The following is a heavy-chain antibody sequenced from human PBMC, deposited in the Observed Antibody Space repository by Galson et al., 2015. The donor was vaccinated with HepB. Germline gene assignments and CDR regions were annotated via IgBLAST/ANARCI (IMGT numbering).Heavy chain of an antibody. J-gene: IGHJ6*02. D-gene: IGHD6-19*01. CDR2: INHSGST. V-gene: IGHV4-34*01. CDR3: ARAPVYSSGWAWGYYYYGMDV. CDR1: GGSFSGYY. Sequence: SETLSLTCAVYGGSFSGYYWSWIRQPPGKGLEWIGEINHSGSTNYNPSLKSRVTISVDTSKNQFSLKLSSVTAADTAVYYCARAPVYSSGWAWGYYYYGMDVWGQGTTVTVSS.